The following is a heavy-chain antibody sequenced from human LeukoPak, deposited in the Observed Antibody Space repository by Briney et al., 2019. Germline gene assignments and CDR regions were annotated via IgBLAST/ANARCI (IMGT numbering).Heavy chain of an antibody. D-gene: IGHD2-2*02. J-gene: IGHJ5*02. CDR3: PRGDTQVNWFDP. V-gene: IGHV4-34*01. CDR1: GGSFSGYY. CDR2: INHSGST. Sequence: SETLSLTCAVYGGSFSGYYWSWIRQPPGKGLEWIGEINHSGSTNYNPSLKSRVTISVDTSKNQFSLKLSSVTAADTAVYYCPRGDTQVNWFDPWGQGTLVTVSP.